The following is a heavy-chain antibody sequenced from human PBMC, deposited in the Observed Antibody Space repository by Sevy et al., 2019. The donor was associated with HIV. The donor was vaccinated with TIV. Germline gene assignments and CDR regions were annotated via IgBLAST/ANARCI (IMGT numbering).Heavy chain of an antibody. CDR2: ISSSANDI. CDR1: GFTFTTYD. V-gene: IGHV3-48*03. CDR3: AREGLGGFYSSLDR. J-gene: IGHJ5*02. Sequence: GGYLRLSCAASGFTFTTYDMTWVRQAPGKGLEWISYISSSANDIKYVDSVKGRFTISRDNARNSLYLAMSSLRAEDTAVYYCAREGLGGFYSSLDRWGQGTLVTVSS. D-gene: IGHD3-22*01.